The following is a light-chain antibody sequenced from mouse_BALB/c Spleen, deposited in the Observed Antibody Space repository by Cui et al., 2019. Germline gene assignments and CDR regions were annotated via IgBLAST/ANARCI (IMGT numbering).Light chain of an antibody. CDR2: LAS. V-gene: IGKV6-14*01. CDR3: LQHWNYPLT. CDR1: QNVRTA. Sequence: DIVMTQSQKFMSTSVGDRVSITCKASQNVRTAVAWYQQKPGQSPKALIYLASNRKTGVPDRFTGSGSGTDFTLTISNVQSEDLADYFCLQHWNYPLTFGSGTKLEIK. J-gene: IGKJ4*01.